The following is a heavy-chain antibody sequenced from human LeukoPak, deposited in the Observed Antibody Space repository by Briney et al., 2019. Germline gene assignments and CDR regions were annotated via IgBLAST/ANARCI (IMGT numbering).Heavy chain of an antibody. D-gene: IGHD2-2*01. V-gene: IGHV3-7*03. J-gene: IGHJ4*02. CDR1: GFTFSSYW. CDR3: AKDPIKYQLPSRAFVY. Sequence: GGSLRLSCAASGFTFSSYWMFWVRQAPGKGLDWVATIKGDGSDKYYVDSVKGRFTISRDNAKNSLFLQMNSLRAEDTAVYYCAKDPIKYQLPSRAFVYWGQGTLVTVSS. CDR2: IKGDGSDK.